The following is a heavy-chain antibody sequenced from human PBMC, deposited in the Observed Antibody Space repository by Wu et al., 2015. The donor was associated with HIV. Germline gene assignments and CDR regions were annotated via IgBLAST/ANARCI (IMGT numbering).Heavy chain of an antibody. V-gene: IGHV1-69*12. CDR1: GGTFSSYA. D-gene: IGHD5-12*01. Sequence: QVQLVQSGAEVKKPGSSVKVSCKASGGTFSSYAISWVRQAPGQGLEWMGGIIPIFGTANYAQKFQGRVTITADESTSTAYMELSSLRSEDTAVYYCARRRGWLRPDDLTWGYQMSFDIVGPKGQMVTVSS. J-gene: IGHJ3*02. CDR3: ARRRGWLRPDDLTWGYQMSFDI. CDR2: IIPIFGTA.